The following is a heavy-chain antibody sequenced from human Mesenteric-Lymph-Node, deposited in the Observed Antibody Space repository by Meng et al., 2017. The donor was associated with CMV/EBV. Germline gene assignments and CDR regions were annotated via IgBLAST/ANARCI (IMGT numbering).Heavy chain of an antibody. CDR1: GYYFANYP. D-gene: IGHD6-19*01. CDR3: ARDDSSGWFPTHFFDF. V-gene: IGHV1-3*04. J-gene: IGHJ4*02. Sequence: SGYYFANYPMHWVRQAPGQRLEWIGWINTGNGDTKYSQKLQGRVTISRDTSASTAYMELRSLRSEDTAVFYCARDDSSGWFPTHFFDFWGQGTLVTVSS. CDR2: INTGNGDT.